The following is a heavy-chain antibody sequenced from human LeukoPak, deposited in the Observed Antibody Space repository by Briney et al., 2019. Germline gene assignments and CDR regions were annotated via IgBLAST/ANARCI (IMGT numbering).Heavy chain of an antibody. CDR2: IYSAGNT. CDR3: MRGGTPGYSSGRIDY. Sequence: GGSLRLSCVASGFTVSSNYMSWVRQAPGKGLEWVSVIYSAGNTYYADSVKGRFTISRHNSKNTLYLQMNSLRVEDTAVYYCMRGGTPGYSSGRIDYWGQGTLVTVSS. J-gene: IGHJ4*02. D-gene: IGHD6-19*01. V-gene: IGHV3-53*04. CDR1: GFTVSSNY.